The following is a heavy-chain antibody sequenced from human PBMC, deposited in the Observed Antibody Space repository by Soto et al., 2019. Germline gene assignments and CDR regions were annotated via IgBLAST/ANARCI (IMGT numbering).Heavy chain of an antibody. V-gene: IGHV3-23*01. CDR2: VSGSGGST. CDR1: GFTFSSNA. J-gene: IGHJ6*02. CDR3: AREDTAMVPSLYYGMDV. D-gene: IGHD5-18*01. Sequence: QLLESGGGLVQPGGSLRLSCAASGFTFSSNAMSWVRQAPGKGLEWVSAVSGSGGSTYYADSVKGRFTISRDNSKNTLYVEMNSLRVEDTAVYYCAREDTAMVPSLYYGMDVWGQGTTVTVSS.